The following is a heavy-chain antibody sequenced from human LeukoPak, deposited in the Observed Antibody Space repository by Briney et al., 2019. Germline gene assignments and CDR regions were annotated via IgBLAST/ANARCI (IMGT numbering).Heavy chain of an antibody. V-gene: IGHV1-46*01. Sequence: ASVKVSCKASGYTFTSYYMHWVRQAPGQGLEWMGIVTPSGGSTTYTQKFQGRVTMTRDTSTTTVYMELSSLRSEDTAVYYCARVRFSSGWYIAFDIWGQGTMVTVSS. CDR3: ARVRFSSGWYIAFDI. J-gene: IGHJ3*02. CDR2: VTPSGGST. D-gene: IGHD6-19*01. CDR1: GYTFTSYY.